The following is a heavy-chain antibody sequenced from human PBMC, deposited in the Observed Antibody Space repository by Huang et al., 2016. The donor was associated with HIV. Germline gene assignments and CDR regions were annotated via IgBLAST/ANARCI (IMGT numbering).Heavy chain of an antibody. J-gene: IGHJ6*02. V-gene: IGHV3-7*01. CDR3: ATKTAGMDI. CDR1: TFTFGAYG. Sequence: VESGGRFVQPGGSIRLSCVGSTFTFGAYGMSWVRQPAGKGMGWVANIKQDETEKYYGDSVKGRFNISRNNAKKVLFLERDALRVEDTAIYFCATKTAGMDIWGQGTTVIVSS. CDR2: IKQDETEK.